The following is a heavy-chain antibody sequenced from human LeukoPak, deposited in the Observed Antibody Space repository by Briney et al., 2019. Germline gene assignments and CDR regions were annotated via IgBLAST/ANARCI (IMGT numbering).Heavy chain of an antibody. D-gene: IGHD3-22*01. Sequence: GASVKVSCKXSGYTFTSNGISRVRQAPGQGLEWMGRISAYNGNTNYAQKLQGRVTMTTDTSTSTAYMELRSLRSDDTAVYYCARGTPGYYDSSGYYYLPFDYWGQGTLVTVSS. V-gene: IGHV1-18*01. CDR2: ISAYNGNT. CDR1: GYTFTSNG. CDR3: ARGTPGYYDSSGYYYLPFDY. J-gene: IGHJ4*02.